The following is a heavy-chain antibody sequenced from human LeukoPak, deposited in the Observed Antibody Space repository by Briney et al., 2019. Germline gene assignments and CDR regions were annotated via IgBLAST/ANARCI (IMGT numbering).Heavy chain of an antibody. J-gene: IGHJ4*02. CDR2: IYYSGST. CDR1: GDSITSSSYY. CDR3: AREGIAAAYDY. V-gene: IGHV4-39*07. D-gene: IGHD6-13*01. Sequence: SETLSLTCTVSGDSITSSSYYWGWIRQPPGTGLEWIGSIYYSGSTYYTPSLKSRVIISVDTSKNQFSLKLSSVTAADTAVYYCAREGIAAAYDYWGQGTLVTVSS.